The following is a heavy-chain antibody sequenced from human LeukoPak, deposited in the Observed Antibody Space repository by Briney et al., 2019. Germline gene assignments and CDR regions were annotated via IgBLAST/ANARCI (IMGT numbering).Heavy chain of an antibody. D-gene: IGHD5-18*01. J-gene: IGHJ4*02. Sequence: PGRSLRLSCAASGFTFSNYGMHWVRQAPGKGLEWVAVISYDGSSKSYADSVKGRFTISRDNSKDTLYLQMNSPRVEDTAVYYCAKGHTAMSTVDYWGQGTLVTVSS. CDR1: GFTFSNYG. CDR3: AKGHTAMSTVDY. CDR2: ISYDGSSK. V-gene: IGHV3-30*18.